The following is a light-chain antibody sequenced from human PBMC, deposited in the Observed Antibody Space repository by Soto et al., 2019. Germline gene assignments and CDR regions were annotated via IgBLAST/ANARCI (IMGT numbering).Light chain of an antibody. CDR2: EGS. Sequence: QSVLTQPASESGSPGQSITISCTGTSSDVGSYNLVSWYQQHPGKAPKLMIYEGSKRPSGVSNRFSGSKSGNTASLTISGLQAEDEADYYCCSYAGSRTLVFGGVTKLTVL. CDR1: SSDVGSYNL. J-gene: IGLJ2*01. V-gene: IGLV2-23*01. CDR3: CSYAGSRTLV.